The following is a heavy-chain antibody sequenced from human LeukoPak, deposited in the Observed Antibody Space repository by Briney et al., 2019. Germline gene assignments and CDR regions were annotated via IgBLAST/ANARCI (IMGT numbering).Heavy chain of an antibody. V-gene: IGHV1-8*01. CDR1: GYTFISYD. Sequence: ASVKVSCKASGYTFISYDINWVRQAPGQGLEWMGWMNPNSGDTGYAQKFQGRVKMTRNTAIRTAYMELSSLRSEDTAVYFCARYEPLLRYFEHWGQGTLITVSA. CDR2: MNPNSGDT. J-gene: IGHJ1*01. D-gene: IGHD3-16*01. CDR3: ARYEPLLRYFEH.